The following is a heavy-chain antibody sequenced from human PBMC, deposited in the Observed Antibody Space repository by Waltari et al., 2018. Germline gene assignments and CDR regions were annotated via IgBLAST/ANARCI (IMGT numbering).Heavy chain of an antibody. Sequence: QVQLQESGPGLVRPSETLSLTCDVAGYFINTGFFWGWIRQPPGKGLEWIENIYHDWTTYYNPSLKHRLMISLDTSKNQFSLRLNFVDVADTAVYYCARQTLGYCTSAACRRLETWGQGILVTVSS. CDR1: GYFINTGFF. D-gene: IGHD2-2*03. CDR3: ARQTLGYCTSAACRRLET. V-gene: IGHV4-38-2*01. J-gene: IGHJ5*02. CDR2: IYHDWTT.